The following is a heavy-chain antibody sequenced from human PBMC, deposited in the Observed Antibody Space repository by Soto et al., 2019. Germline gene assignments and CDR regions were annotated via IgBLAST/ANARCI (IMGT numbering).Heavy chain of an antibody. Sequence: SETLSLTCAVSGGSISSGDYYRSWIRQPPGKGLEWIGYIFYSGSTNYNPSLKSRVTISVDTSKNQFSLKLSSVTAADTAVYYCARRYGSAFDIWGHGTMDTVSS. CDR3: ARRYGSAFDI. CDR2: IFYSGST. J-gene: IGHJ3*02. V-gene: IGHV4-61*08. CDR1: GGSISSGDYY. D-gene: IGHD4-17*01.